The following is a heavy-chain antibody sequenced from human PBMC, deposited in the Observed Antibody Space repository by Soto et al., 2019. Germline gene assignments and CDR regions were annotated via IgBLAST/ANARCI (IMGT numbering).Heavy chain of an antibody. Sequence: GESLKISCGGSGYSFTSQWIGWVRQMPGKGLEWMGVIYPDDSDTRYSPSFQGQVTISADKSINTAYLQWSSLKASDTAIYYCAKSGPCGGGTCYRHIDYWGQGTLVTVSS. D-gene: IGHD2-15*01. J-gene: IGHJ4*02. CDR3: AKSGPCGGGTCYRHIDY. CDR2: IYPDDSDT. V-gene: IGHV5-51*01. CDR1: GYSFTSQW.